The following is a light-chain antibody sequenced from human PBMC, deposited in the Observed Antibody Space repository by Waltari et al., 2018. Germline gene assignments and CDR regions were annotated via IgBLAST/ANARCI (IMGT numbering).Light chain of an antibody. J-gene: IGKJ1*01. CDR3: QQSYSTPSVT. V-gene: IGKV1-39*01. CDR1: QSISSY. CDR2: AAS. Sequence: QMTQSPSSLSASVGDRVTITCRASQSISSYLNWYQQKPGKAPKLLIYAASSLQSGVPSRFSGSGSGTDFTLTISSLQPEDFATYYCQQSYSTPSVTFGQGTKVEIK.